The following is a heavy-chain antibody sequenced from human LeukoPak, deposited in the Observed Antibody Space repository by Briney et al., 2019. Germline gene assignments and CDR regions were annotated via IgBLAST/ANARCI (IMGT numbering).Heavy chain of an antibody. CDR1: GGSISSYY. Sequence: KPSETLSLTCTVSGGSISSYYWSWIRLPPGKGLGWIGYIYYSGSTNYNPSLKGRVTISVDTSKNQFSLKLSSVTAADTAVYYCASARRYLDFDYWGQGTLVTVSS. J-gene: IGHJ4*02. D-gene: IGHD3-9*01. CDR2: IYYSGST. V-gene: IGHV4-59*01. CDR3: ASARRYLDFDY.